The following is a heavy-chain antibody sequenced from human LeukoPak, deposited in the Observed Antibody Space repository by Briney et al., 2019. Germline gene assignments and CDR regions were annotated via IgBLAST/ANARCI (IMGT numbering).Heavy chain of an antibody. Sequence: GGSLRLSCEVSGFTFSNYGMHWVRQAAGKGLEWVSLISDDGSNTHYVDSVKGRFTISRDNSKNTLYLQMNSLRAEDTAVYYCAKGMYYYDSSGYSKLDYWGQGTLVTVSS. V-gene: IGHV3-30*18. D-gene: IGHD3-22*01. CDR3: AKGMYYYDSSGYSKLDY. CDR2: ISDDGSNT. CDR1: GFTFSNYG. J-gene: IGHJ4*02.